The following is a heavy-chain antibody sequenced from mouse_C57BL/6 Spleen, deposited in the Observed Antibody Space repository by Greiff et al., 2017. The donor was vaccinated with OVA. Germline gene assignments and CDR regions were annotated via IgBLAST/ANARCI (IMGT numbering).Heavy chain of an antibody. Sequence: QVQLQQPGAELVKPGASVKLSCKASGYTFTSYWMHWVKQRPGQGLEWIGMIHPNSGSTNYNEKFKSKATLTVDKSSSTAYMQLSSLTSEDSAVYYCARSQHYYGSSYGYFDVWGTGTTVTVSS. D-gene: IGHD1-1*01. V-gene: IGHV1-64*01. CDR3: ARSQHYYGSSYGYFDV. CDR1: GYTFTSYW. J-gene: IGHJ1*03. CDR2: IHPNSGST.